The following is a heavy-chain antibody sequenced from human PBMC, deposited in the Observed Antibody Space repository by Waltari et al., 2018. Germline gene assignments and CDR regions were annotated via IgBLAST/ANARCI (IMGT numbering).Heavy chain of an antibody. D-gene: IGHD2-2*01. V-gene: IGHV4-39*07. CDR3: ARIPAAHPYYFDY. CDR2: IYYSGST. Sequence: QLQLQESGPGLVKPSETLSLTCTVSGGSISSSSYYWGWIRQPPGKGLEWIGSIYYSGSTYYNPSLKSRVTISVDTSKNQFSLKLSSVTAADTAVYYCARIPAAHPYYFDYWGQGTLVTVSS. J-gene: IGHJ4*02. CDR1: GGSISSSSYY.